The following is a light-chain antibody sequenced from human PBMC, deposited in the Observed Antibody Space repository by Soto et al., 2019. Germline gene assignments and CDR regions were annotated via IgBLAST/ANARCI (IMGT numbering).Light chain of an antibody. J-gene: IGKJ2*01. CDR1: QSVSRN. V-gene: IGKV3-15*01. Sequence: EIVMTQSPATLSVSPGERATLSRRARQSVSRNLAWYQQKPGQAPRPLIYGASTRATGIPARFSGSGSGTEFTLTISSLQSEDFAVYYCQQYNNWPPNTFGQGTKLEIK. CDR3: QQYNNWPPNT. CDR2: GAS.